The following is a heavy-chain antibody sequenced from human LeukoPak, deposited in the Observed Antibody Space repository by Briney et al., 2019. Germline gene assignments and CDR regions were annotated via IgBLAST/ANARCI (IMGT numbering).Heavy chain of an antibody. Sequence: GGSLRLSCAASGFTFSSYWMHWVRQGPGKGLVWVSRIYSDGSRTTYADSVRGRFTISGDNAKNTLYLQMNSLRAEDTAVYYCAKEACSGGSCYIGVDFDYWGQGTLVTVSS. D-gene: IGHD2-15*01. CDR3: AKEACSGGSCYIGVDFDY. CDR2: IYSDGSRT. V-gene: IGHV3-74*01. CDR1: GFTFSSYW. J-gene: IGHJ4*02.